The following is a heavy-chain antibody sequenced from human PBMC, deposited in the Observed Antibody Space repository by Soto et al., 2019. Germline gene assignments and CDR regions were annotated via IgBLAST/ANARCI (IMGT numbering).Heavy chain of an antibody. Sequence: ASVKVSCKASGYTFTSYAMHWVRQATGQGLEWMGWMNANSGNTNYAQKFQGRVTMTRNTSISTAYMELSSLRSEDTAVYYCARELAYSLDYWGQGTLVTVSS. CDR1: GYTFTSYA. D-gene: IGHD2-15*01. CDR3: ARELAYSLDY. CDR2: MNANSGNT. V-gene: IGHV1-8*02. J-gene: IGHJ4*02.